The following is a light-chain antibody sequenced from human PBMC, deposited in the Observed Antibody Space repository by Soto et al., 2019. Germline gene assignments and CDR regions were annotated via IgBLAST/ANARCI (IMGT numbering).Light chain of an antibody. J-gene: IGKJ1*01. CDR1: QSVSNNY. Sequence: ENVLTQSAGTRSLSPGERATLSCRASQSVSNNYLAWYQQKPGQAPRLLIYGASNRATGIPDRFSGSGSGTDFTLTISRLEPEDVAVYYCQQYGSSGTVGQGTKVDIK. CDR2: GAS. CDR3: QQYGSSGT. V-gene: IGKV3-20*01.